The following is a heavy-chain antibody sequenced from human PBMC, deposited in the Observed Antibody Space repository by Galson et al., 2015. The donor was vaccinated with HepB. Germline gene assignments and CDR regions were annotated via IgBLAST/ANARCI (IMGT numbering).Heavy chain of an antibody. CDR1: GFTFSSYS. V-gene: IGHV3-48*02. CDR2: ISSSSSTI. Sequence: SLRLSCAASGFTFSSYSMNWVRQAPGKGLEWVSYISSSSSTIYYADSVKGRFTISRDNAKNSLYLQMNSLRDEDTAVYYCARDSSDFWSGYFRFDPWGQGTLVTVSS. CDR3: ARDSSDFWSGYFRFDP. D-gene: IGHD3-3*01. J-gene: IGHJ5*02.